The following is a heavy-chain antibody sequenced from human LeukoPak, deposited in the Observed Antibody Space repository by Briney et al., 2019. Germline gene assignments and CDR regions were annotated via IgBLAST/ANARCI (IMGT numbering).Heavy chain of an antibody. Sequence: GASVKVSCKASGYTFTSYGISWVRQAPGQGLEWMGWISAYNGNTNYAQKLQGRVTMTRDTSTSTVYMELSSLRSDDTAVYYCARESLKSGSYYLFDYWGQGTLVTVSS. V-gene: IGHV1-18*01. CDR3: ARESLKSGSYYLFDY. CDR1: GYTFTSYG. D-gene: IGHD1-26*01. CDR2: ISAYNGNT. J-gene: IGHJ4*02.